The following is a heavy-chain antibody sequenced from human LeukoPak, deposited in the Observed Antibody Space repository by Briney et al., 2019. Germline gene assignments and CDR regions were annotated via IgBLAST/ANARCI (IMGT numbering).Heavy chain of an antibody. V-gene: IGHV3-11*01. J-gene: IGHJ4*02. CDR1: GFSFRDHY. CDR3: AGDQGGRRYLGVDY. CDR2: ISNSGINI. Sequence: GGSLRLSCAASGFSFRDHYMAWVRQAPGGGLEWVSYISNSGINIYYAGSVKGRFTISRDNAKNSLFLQLTSLRAEDTAMYYCAGDQGGRRYLGVDYWGQGTLVTVSS. D-gene: IGHD2-2*02.